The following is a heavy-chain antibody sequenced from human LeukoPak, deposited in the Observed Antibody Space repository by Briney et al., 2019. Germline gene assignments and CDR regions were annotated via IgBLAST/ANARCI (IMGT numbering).Heavy chain of an antibody. CDR2: ISSSGSTI. J-gene: IGHJ2*01. CDR1: GFTFSDYY. V-gene: IGHV3-11*04. Sequence: PGGSLRLSCAASGFTFSDYYMSWLRQAPGKGLEWVSYISSSGSTIYYADSVKGRFTISRDNAKNSLYLQMNSLRAEDTAVYYCARGVYSYGDWYFDLWGRGTLVTVSS. D-gene: IGHD5-18*01. CDR3: ARGVYSYGDWYFDL.